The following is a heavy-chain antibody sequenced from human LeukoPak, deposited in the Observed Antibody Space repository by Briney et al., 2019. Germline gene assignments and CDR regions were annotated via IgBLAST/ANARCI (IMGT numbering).Heavy chain of an antibody. J-gene: IGHJ4*02. D-gene: IGHD3-22*01. CDR2: IYYEDDK. Sequence: SGPTLVNPTQTPTLTCTFSGVSRSPRGVGVGWIRQPPVKALEWLALIYYEDDKCYSPSLKSRLTITKDTSKNQVVLTMTNMAPVDTATYYCAHSRNSYDSGGYFDYWGQGTLVTVSS. V-gene: IGHV2-5*02. CDR1: GVSRSPRGVG. CDR3: AHSRNSYDSGGYFDY.